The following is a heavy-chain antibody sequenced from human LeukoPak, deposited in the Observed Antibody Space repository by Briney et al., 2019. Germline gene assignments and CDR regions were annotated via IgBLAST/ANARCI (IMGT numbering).Heavy chain of an antibody. Sequence: ASVKVSCKASGYTFTGYYMHWVRQAPEQGLEWMGWINPNSGGTNYAQKFQGRVTMTRDTSISTAYMELSRLRSDDTAVYYCARLNWAVGAFDIWGQGTMVTVSS. J-gene: IGHJ3*02. CDR3: ARLNWAVGAFDI. CDR2: INPNSGGT. CDR1: GYTFTGYY. D-gene: IGHD7-27*01. V-gene: IGHV1-2*02.